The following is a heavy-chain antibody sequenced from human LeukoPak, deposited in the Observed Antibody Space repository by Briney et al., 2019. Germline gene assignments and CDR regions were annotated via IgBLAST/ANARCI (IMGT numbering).Heavy chain of an antibody. Sequence: SETLSLTCSVSGAXINSHYCTWIRQPAGKGLEWIGRIYISGSTNYSPSLKSRVTMSVDSSKNQFSLNLSSVTAADTAVYYCARFHISTGSFDFWGQGTLVTVSS. CDR3: ARFHISTGSFDF. V-gene: IGHV4-4*07. J-gene: IGHJ4*02. D-gene: IGHD3-9*01. CDR1: GAXINSHY. CDR2: IYISGST.